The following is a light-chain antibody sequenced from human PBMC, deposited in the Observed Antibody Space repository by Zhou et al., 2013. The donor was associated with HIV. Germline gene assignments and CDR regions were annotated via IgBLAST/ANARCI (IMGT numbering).Light chain of an antibody. Sequence: ELVLTQSPGTLSLSPGERATLSCRASQSVTSGSLAWYQQKPGQAPRLLIYGTSTRATGIPDRFSGSGSGTDFTLTISRLEPEDFAGYYCQQYGNSPYTFGQGTKLEIK. CDR1: QSVTSGS. J-gene: IGKJ2*01. V-gene: IGKV3-20*01. CDR3: QQYGNSPYT. CDR2: GTS.